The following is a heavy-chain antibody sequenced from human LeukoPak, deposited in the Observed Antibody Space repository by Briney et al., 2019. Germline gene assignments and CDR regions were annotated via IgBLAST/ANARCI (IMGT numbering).Heavy chain of an antibody. CDR1: GFTFSSYA. CDR2: ISGSGGST. J-gene: IGHJ4*02. Sequence: GGSLRLSCAASGFTFSSYAMSWVRQAPGKGLEWVSAISGSGGSTYYADSVKGRFTISRDNSKNTLYLQMNSLRAEDTAVYYCANAPYSSGTPPDYWGQGTLVTVSS. CDR3: ANAPYSSGTPPDY. D-gene: IGHD6-19*01. V-gene: IGHV3-23*01.